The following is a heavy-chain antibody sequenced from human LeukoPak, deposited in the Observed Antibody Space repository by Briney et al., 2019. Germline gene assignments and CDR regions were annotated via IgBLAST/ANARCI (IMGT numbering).Heavy chain of an antibody. V-gene: IGHV3-48*01. Sequence: PGGSLRLSCAASGFTFSSYGMTWVRQAPGKGLEWVSYISSSSSTIYYADSVKGRFTISRDNSKNTLYLQMNSLRAEDTAVCYCARDGSSGWYRGYYYYMDVWGKGTTVTVSS. D-gene: IGHD6-19*01. CDR3: ARDGSSGWYRGYYYYMDV. CDR1: GFTFSSYG. CDR2: ISSSSSTI. J-gene: IGHJ6*03.